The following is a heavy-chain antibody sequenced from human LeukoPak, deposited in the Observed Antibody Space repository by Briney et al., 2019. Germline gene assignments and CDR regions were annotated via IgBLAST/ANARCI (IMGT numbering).Heavy chain of an antibody. D-gene: IGHD3-22*01. V-gene: IGHV3-15*01. J-gene: IGHJ3*02. CDR3: TTGTMIVEDAFDI. CDR1: GFTFSNAW. CDR2: IKSKTDGGTT. Sequence: GGSLRLSCAASGFTFSNAWMSWVRQAPGKGLEWVGRIKSKTDGGTTDYAAPVKGRFTISRDDSKNTLYLQMNSLKTEDTAVYHCTTGTMIVEDAFDIWGQGTMVTVSS.